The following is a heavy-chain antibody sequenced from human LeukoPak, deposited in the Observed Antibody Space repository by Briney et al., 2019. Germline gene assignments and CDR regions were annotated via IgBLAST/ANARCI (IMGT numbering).Heavy chain of an antibody. V-gene: IGHV4-59*08. CDR3: ARHPRSCTGGGTCYSWFDA. J-gene: IGHJ5*02. CDR1: GDSISSYY. D-gene: IGHD2-15*01. CDR2: IYSSGST. Sequence: PSETLSLTCTVSGDSISSYYWSWIRQPLGKGLEWIGYIYSSGSTKYNPSLKSRVTISVDTSKNQFSLKVHSVTAADTATYYCARHPRSCTGGGTCYSWFDASGQGTLVTVSS.